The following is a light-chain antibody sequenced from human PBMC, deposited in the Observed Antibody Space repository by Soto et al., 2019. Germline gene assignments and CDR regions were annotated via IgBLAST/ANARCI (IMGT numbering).Light chain of an antibody. V-gene: IGKV3D-11*01. Sequence: IVLTQSPAALSLSRGESSTLACGASQGFXTNFFWYQPKPGQPPRIVXYDVSNRATGTPARLSGSGSETDFTLTISSLEPEDFVLYYCQQRSKRPITFGQGTRLAIK. CDR1: QGFXTN. J-gene: IGKJ5*01. CDR2: DVS. CDR3: QQRSKRPIT.